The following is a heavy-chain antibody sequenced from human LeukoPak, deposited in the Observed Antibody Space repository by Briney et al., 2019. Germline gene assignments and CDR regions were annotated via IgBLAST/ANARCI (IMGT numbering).Heavy chain of an antibody. J-gene: IGHJ4*02. CDR2: INPNTGGT. CDR1: GYTFTGYF. CDR3: ARAKPVLYYDSVGYSDY. Sequence: ASVKVSCKASGYTFTGYFMHWVRQAPGQGLEWMGWINPNTGGTNYAQKFQGRVTMTRDTSIGTAYMVLSRLRSDDTAVYFCARAKPVLYYDSVGYSDYWGQGTLVTVSS. D-gene: IGHD3-22*01. V-gene: IGHV1-2*02.